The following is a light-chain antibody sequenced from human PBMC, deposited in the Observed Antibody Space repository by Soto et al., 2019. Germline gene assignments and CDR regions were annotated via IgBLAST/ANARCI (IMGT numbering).Light chain of an antibody. CDR3: QKYDGAPWT. CDR2: SAS. J-gene: IGKJ1*01. CDR1: QGISDN. V-gene: IGKV1-27*01. Sequence: DIQLTQSPSSLSASVGDRVTISCRASQGISDNLAWFQQKPGKVPKLLIHSASSLQFGVPSRFSGSGSGTDFTLTISSLQPEDIATYYCQKYDGAPWTFGQGTTVEIK.